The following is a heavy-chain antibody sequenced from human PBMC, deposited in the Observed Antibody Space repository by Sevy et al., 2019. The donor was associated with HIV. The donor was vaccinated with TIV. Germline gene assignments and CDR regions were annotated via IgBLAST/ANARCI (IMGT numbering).Heavy chain of an antibody. J-gene: IGHJ6*02. D-gene: IGHD3-9*01. V-gene: IGHV4-34*01. CDR3: ATHSVDYDILTGYPRIDYYGMDV. Sequence: SETLSLTCAVYGGSFSGYYWSWIRQPPGKGLEWIGEINHSGSTNYNPSLKSRVTISVDTSKNQFSLKLGSVTAADTAVYYCATHSVDYDILTGYPRIDYYGMDVWGQGTTVTVSS. CDR1: GGSFSGYY. CDR2: INHSGST.